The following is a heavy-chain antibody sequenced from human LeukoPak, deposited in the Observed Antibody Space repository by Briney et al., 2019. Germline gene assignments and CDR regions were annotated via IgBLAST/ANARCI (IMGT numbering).Heavy chain of an antibody. CDR2: IFYSGST. V-gene: IGHV4-39*07. CDR1: SGSISTSNYY. CDR3: ARGPRNYDSSGYYLDYFDY. Sequence: TSETLSLTCTVSSGSISTSNYYWGWVRQPPGKALEWIGNIFYSGSTYYSPSLKSRVTISLDTSKNQFSLRLSSVTAADTAVYYCARGPRNYDSSGYYLDYFDYWGQGTLVTVSS. J-gene: IGHJ4*02. D-gene: IGHD3-22*01.